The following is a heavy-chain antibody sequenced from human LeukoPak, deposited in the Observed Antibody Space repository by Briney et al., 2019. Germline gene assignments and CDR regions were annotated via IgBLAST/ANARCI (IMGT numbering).Heavy chain of an antibody. J-gene: IGHJ4*02. D-gene: IGHD3-10*01. CDR3: ARWSFGELGPFGY. Sequence: SETLSLTCAVFGYSISSGYSWGWIRQPPGKGLEWIGSIFHSGSTYYNPSLKSRVTISIDTSKNQFSLRLNSVTAADTAVYYCARWSFGELGPFGYWGQGTLVTASS. V-gene: IGHV4-38-2*01. CDR2: IFHSGST. CDR1: GYSISSGYS.